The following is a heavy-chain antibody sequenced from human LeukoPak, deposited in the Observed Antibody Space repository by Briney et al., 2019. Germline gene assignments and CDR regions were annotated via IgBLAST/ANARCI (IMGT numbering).Heavy chain of an antibody. CDR1: GFTFSSYG. J-gene: IGHJ6*02. Sequence: PGRSLRLSCAASGFTFSSYGMHWVRQAPGKGLEWVAVISYDGSNKYYADSVKGRFTISRDNSKNTLYLQMNSLRAEDTAVYYCAKERGGLQYGDYYYYYYYGMDVWGQGTMVTVSS. V-gene: IGHV3-30*18. D-gene: IGHD4-17*01. CDR3: AKERGGLQYGDYYYYYYYGMDV. CDR2: ISYDGSNK.